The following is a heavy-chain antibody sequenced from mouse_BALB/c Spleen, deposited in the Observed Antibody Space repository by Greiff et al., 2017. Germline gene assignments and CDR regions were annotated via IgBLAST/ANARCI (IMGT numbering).Heavy chain of an antibody. CDR1: GFTFSSYA. Sequence: EVKVVESGGGLVKPGGSLKLSCAASGFTFSSYAMSWVRQTPEKRLEWVASISSGGSTYYPDSVKGRFTISRDNARNILYLQMSSLRSEDTAMYYCARMNYYGSGYWYFDVWGAGTTVTVSS. D-gene: IGHD1-1*01. J-gene: IGHJ1*01. CDR3: ARMNYYGSGYWYFDV. CDR2: ISSGGST. V-gene: IGHV5-6-5*01.